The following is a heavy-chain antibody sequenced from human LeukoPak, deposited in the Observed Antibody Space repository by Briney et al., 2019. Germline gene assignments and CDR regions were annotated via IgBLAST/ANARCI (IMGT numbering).Heavy chain of an antibody. Sequence: ASVKVSCKASGYTFTGYYMHWVRQAPGQGLEWMGRIVPTIGTANYTQKFQDRVSITTDESTSTVYMELSSLRSDDTAVYYCTIAAAAFPLFDHWGQGTLVIVSS. D-gene: IGHD6-25*01. CDR1: GYTFTGYY. CDR2: IVPTIGTA. CDR3: TIAAAAFPLFDH. V-gene: IGHV1-69*05. J-gene: IGHJ4*02.